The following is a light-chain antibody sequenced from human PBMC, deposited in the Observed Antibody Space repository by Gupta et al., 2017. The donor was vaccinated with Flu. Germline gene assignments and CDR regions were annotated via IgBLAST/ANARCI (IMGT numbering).Light chain of an antibody. CDR2: EVS. J-gene: IGLJ1*01. CDR1: SSDVGGYNY. Sequence: QSALTQPASVSGSPAQSITISCTGTSSDVGGYNYVSWYQQHPGKAPKLMIYEVSNRPSGVSNRFSGSKSGNTASLTISGLQAEDEADYYCSSYTSSIPYVFGTGTKVTVL. CDR3: SSYTSSIPYV. V-gene: IGLV2-14*01.